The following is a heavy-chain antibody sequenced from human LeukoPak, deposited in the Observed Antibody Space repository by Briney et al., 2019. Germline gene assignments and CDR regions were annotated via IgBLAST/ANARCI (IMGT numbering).Heavy chain of an antibody. CDR1: GYTFSGYY. J-gene: IGHJ4*02. CDR2: INPNSGGT. V-gene: IGHV1-2*02. D-gene: IGHD2-21*01. CDR3: ARDTNTVIVY. Sequence: ASVKVSCKASGYTFSGYYMHWVRQAPGQGLEWMGWINPNSGGTNYAQKFKGRVTMTRDTSISTAYMELSGLRSDDTAVYYCARDTNTVIVYWGQGTLVTVSS.